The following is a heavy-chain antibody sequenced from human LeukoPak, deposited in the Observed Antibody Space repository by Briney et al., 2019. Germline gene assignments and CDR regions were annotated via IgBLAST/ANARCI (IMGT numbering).Heavy chain of an antibody. V-gene: IGHV3-30*18. CDR3: AKQWRGTGDAFDV. CDR1: GFTFSSYG. J-gene: IGHJ3*01. CDR2: TSYDGSNK. D-gene: IGHD3/OR15-3a*01. Sequence: GGSRRLACAASGFTFSSYGMHWVRQAPGKWLEWVAVTSYDGSNKYYADSVKGRFTISRDNSKNTLYLQMNSLRAEDTAVYYCAKQWRGTGDAFDVWGQGTMVTVSS.